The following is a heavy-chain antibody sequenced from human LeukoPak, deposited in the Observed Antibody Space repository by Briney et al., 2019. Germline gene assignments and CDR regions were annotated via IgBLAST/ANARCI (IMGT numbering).Heavy chain of an antibody. V-gene: IGHV5-10-1*01. J-gene: IGHJ4*02. CDR3: ARHPNLLYNWNDRCFDY. CDR2: IDPSDSYT. CDR1: GYSFTSYW. Sequence: GESLRTSCKGSGYSFTSYWISWVRQMPGKGLEWMGRIDPSDSYTNYSPSFQGHVTISADKSIGTAYLQWSSLKASDTAMYYCARHPNLLYNWNDRCFDYWGQGTLVTVSS. D-gene: IGHD1-1*01.